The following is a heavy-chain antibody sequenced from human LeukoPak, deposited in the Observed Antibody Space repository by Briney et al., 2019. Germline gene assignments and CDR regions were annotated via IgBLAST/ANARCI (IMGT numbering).Heavy chain of an antibody. V-gene: IGHV1-69*13. CDR1: GGTFSSYA. Sequence: ASVKVSCKASGGTFSSYAISWVRQAPGQGLEWMGGIIPIFGTANYAQKFQGRVTTTADESTSTAYMELSSLRSEDTAVYYCARHLWIQPTYYYGMDVWGQGTTVTVSS. CDR2: IIPIFGTA. J-gene: IGHJ6*02. CDR3: ARHLWIQPTYYYGMDV. D-gene: IGHD5-18*01.